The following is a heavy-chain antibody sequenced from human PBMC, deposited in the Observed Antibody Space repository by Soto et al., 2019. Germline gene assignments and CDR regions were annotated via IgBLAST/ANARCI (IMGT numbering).Heavy chain of an antibody. V-gene: IGHV1-2*02. Sequence: QVQLVQSGAEVKKPGASVKVSCKASGYTFTGYYMHWVRQAPGQRLEWMGWINPNSGGTNYAQKFQGRVTMPRDTSISTAYMELSRLRSDDTAVYYCARAHCGGDCYSGVDYWGQGTLVTVSS. CDR3: ARAHCGGDCYSGVDY. CDR1: GYTFTGYY. CDR2: INPNSGGT. J-gene: IGHJ4*02. D-gene: IGHD2-21*02.